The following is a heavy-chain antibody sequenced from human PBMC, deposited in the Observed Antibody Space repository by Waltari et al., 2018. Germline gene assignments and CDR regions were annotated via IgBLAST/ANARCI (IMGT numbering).Heavy chain of an antibody. Sequence: QVQLVQSGAEVKKPGSSVKVSCKASGGTFSSYAISWVRQAPGQGLEWMGGISPILGTANYAQKCQGRVTSTADESTSTAYMELSSLRSEDTAVYYCARIGEMATTNDYWGQGTLVTVSS. D-gene: IGHD5-12*01. CDR2: ISPILGTA. J-gene: IGHJ4*02. CDR3: ARIGEMATTNDY. CDR1: GGTFSSYA. V-gene: IGHV1-69*12.